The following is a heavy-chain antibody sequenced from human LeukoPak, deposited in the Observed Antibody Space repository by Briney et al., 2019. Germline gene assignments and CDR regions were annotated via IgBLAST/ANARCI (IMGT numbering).Heavy chain of an antibody. Sequence: GGSLRLSCAASGFTFSSYSMNWVRQAPGKGLEWVSFISSSSTIYYADSVKGRFTISRDNAKNSLYLQMNSLRAEDTAVYYCARDRGGSYSAIDYWGQGTLVTVSS. D-gene: IGHD1-26*01. CDR1: GFTFSSYS. V-gene: IGHV3-48*04. CDR3: ARDRGGSYSAIDY. J-gene: IGHJ4*02. CDR2: ISSSSTI.